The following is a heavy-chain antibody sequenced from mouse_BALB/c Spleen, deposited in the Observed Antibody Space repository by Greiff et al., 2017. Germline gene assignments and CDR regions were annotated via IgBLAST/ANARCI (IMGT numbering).Heavy chain of an antibody. CDR2: IDPENGNT. CDR3: ARRRVITTWDYFDY. Sequence: EVKLQESGAELVRPGALVKLSCKASGFNIKDYYMHWVKQRPEQGLEWIGWIDPENGNTIYDPKFQGKASITADTSSNTAYLQLSSLTSEDTAVYYCARRRVITTWDYFDYWGQGTTLTVSS. D-gene: IGHD2-4*01. CDR1: GFNIKDYY. J-gene: IGHJ2*01. V-gene: IGHV14-1*02.